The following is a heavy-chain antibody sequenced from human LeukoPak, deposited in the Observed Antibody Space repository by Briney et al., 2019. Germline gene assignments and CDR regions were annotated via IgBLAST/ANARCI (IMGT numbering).Heavy chain of an antibody. CDR2: ISYDGSDK. V-gene: IGHV3-30*18. CDR3: AKPDYGDYYFDY. D-gene: IGHD4-17*01. J-gene: IGHJ4*02. CDR1: GFTFSSYA. Sequence: GGSLRLSCAASGFTFSSYAMHWVRQAPGKGLEWVAVISYDGSDKYYADSVKGRFTISRDNSKSTLYLQMNSLRAEDTAVYYCAKPDYGDYYFDYWGQGTLVTVSS.